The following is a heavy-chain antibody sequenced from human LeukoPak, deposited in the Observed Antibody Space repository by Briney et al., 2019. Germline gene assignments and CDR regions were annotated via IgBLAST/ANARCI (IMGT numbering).Heavy chain of an antibody. D-gene: IGHD3-10*01. V-gene: IGHV3-74*01. Sequence: GGSLRLSCAASGFTFSNHWMSWVRQAPGKGLVWFSRINSGGTVTNYADSVKGRLTISRDNAKNTLYLQMNSLRAEDTAVYYCAKDLDAEWFGELPDYWGQGTLVTVSS. J-gene: IGHJ4*02. CDR2: INSGGTVT. CDR3: AKDLDAEWFGELPDY. CDR1: GFTFSNHW.